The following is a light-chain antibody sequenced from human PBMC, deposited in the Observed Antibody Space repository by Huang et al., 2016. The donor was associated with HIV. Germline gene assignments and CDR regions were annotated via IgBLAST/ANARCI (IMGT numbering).Light chain of an antibody. CDR2: TAS. CDR3: LQDYTYPWT. Sequence: AIQMTLSPASLSASVGDRVTITCRASQDIGNDLGWYQQRLGKAPKLLVSTASHLQRGVPSRCTGSGSGTHFTLTISGLQPEDFATYYCLQDYTYPWTFGQGTKVEI. V-gene: IGKV1-6*01. J-gene: IGKJ1*01. CDR1: QDIGND.